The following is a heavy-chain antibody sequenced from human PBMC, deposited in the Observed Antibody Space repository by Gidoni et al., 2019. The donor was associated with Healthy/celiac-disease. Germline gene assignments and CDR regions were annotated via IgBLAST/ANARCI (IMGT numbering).Heavy chain of an antibody. V-gene: IGHV3-23*01. CDR1: GVPFSSYA. CDR3: AKGEGDIVVVVAPFDP. D-gene: IGHD2-15*01. J-gene: IGHJ5*02. Sequence: EVQLLESGGGWVQPGGSLRLSCEASGVPFSSYAMSWVRQAPGKGLGWVSAISGSGGSTYYADSVTGRFTISRDNSKNTLYLQMNSLRAEDTAVYYCAKGEGDIVVVVAPFDPWGQGTLVTVSS. CDR2: ISGSGGST.